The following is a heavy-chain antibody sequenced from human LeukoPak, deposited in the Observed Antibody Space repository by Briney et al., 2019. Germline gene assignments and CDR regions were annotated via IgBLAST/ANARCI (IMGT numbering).Heavy chain of an antibody. CDR2: ISYDGSNK. CDR1: GFTFSSYG. CDR3: AKATAGVWFGELLPSDY. V-gene: IGHV3-30*18. D-gene: IGHD3-10*01. Sequence: GGSLRLSCAASGFTFSSYGMHWVRQAPGKGLEWVAVISYDGSNKYYADSVKGRFTISRDNSKNTLYLQMNSLRAEDTAVYYCAKATAGVWFGELLPSDYWGQGTLATVSS. J-gene: IGHJ4*02.